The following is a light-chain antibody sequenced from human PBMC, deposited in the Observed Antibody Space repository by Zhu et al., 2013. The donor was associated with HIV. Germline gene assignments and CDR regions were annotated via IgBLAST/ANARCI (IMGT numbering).Light chain of an antibody. V-gene: IGKV3-15*01. CDR1: QSVANS. CDR2: GAS. J-gene: IGKJ4*01. CDR3: QQYNNWPPLT. Sequence: EIVLTQSPGTLSLSPGERATLSCRASQSVANSLAWYQQKPGQAPRLVIYGASSRATGIPARFSGSGSGTEFTLTISSLQSEDFAVYYCQQYNNWPPLTFGGGTKVQIK.